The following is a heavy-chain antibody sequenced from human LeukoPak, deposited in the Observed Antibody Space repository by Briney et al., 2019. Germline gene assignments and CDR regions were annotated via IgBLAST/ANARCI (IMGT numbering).Heavy chain of an antibody. CDR1: GGSFSGYY. CDR2: IYYSGST. D-gene: IGHD6-13*01. V-gene: IGHV4-31*11. CDR3: ARGGAAAGDPNYYYGMDV. Sequence: SETLSLTCAVYGGSFSGYYWSWIRQHPGKGLEWIGYIYYSGSTYYNPSLKSRVTISVDTSKNQFSLKLSSVTAADTAVYYCARGGAAAGDPNYYYGMDVWGQGTTVTVSS. J-gene: IGHJ6*02.